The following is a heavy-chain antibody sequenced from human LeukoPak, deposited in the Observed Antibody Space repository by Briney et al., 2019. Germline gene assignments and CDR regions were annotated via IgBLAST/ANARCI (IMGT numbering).Heavy chain of an antibody. V-gene: IGHV4-4*02. D-gene: IGHD1-26*01. CDR3: ARSIVGATMGVHAFDI. CDR1: GFTFSNAW. J-gene: IGHJ3*02. Sequence: GSLRLSCAASGFTFSNAWMSWVRQAPGKGLEWIGYIYHSGSTYYNPSLKSRVTISVDRSKNQFSLKLSSVTAADTAVYYCARSIVGATMGVHAFDIWGQGTMVTVSS. CDR2: IYHSGST.